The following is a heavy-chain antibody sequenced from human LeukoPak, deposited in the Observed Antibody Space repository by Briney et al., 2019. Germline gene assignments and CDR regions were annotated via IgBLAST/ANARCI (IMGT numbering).Heavy chain of an antibody. D-gene: IGHD3-10*01. J-gene: IGHJ4*02. V-gene: IGHV4-34*01. CDR3: ARKKDRMVRGAFDY. CDR2: INHSGST. CDR1: GGSFSGYY. Sequence: LETLSLTCAVYGGSFSGYYWSWIRQPPGKGLEWIGEINHSGSTNYNPSLKSRVTISVDTSKNQFSLKLSSVTAADTAVYYCARKKDRMVRGAFDYWGQGTLVTVSS.